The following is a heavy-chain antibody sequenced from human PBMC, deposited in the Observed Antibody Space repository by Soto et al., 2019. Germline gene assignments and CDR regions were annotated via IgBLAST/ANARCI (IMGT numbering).Heavy chain of an antibody. V-gene: IGHV1-24*01. CDR2: FDPEDGET. CDR3: ATRAAPKWLRLDVYFDY. CDR1: GYTLTELS. Sequence: ASVKVSCKVSGYTLTELSMHWVRQAPGKGLEWMGGFDPEDGETIYAQKFQGRVTMTEETSTDTAYMGLSGLGSEDPAVYYCATRAAPKWLRLDVYFDYWGQGTLVTVSS. J-gene: IGHJ4*02. D-gene: IGHD5-12*01.